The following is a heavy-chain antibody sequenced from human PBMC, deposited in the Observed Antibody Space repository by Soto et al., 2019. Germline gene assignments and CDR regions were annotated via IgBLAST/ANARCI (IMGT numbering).Heavy chain of an antibody. J-gene: IGHJ3*02. CDR2: IYYSGST. D-gene: IGHD3-16*02. CDR1: GGSISSYY. V-gene: IGHV4-59*01. CDR3: ARDASEIGLSRHSDACDI. Sequence: SETLSLTCTVSGGSISSYYWSWIRQPPGKGLEWIGYIYYSGSTNYNPSLKSRVTISVDTSKNQFSLKLSSVTAADTAVYYCARDASEIGLSRHSDACDIWGQGTMVTVSS.